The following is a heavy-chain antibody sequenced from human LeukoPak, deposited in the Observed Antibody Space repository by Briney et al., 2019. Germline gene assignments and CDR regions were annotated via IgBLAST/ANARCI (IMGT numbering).Heavy chain of an antibody. CDR2: INHSGST. V-gene: IGHV4-34*01. J-gene: IGHJ3*02. D-gene: IGHD3-22*01. CDR1: GGSFSGYY. Sequence: PSETLSLTCAVYGGSFSGYYWSWIRQPPGKGLEWIGEINHSGSTNYNPSLKSRVTISVDTSKNQFSLKLSSVTAADTAVYYCARDRDSSGYRAFDIWGQGTMVTVSS. CDR3: ARDRDSSGYRAFDI.